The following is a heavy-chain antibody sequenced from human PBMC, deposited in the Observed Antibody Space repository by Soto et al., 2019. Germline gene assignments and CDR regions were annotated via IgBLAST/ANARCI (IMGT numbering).Heavy chain of an antibody. V-gene: IGHV1-3*01. CDR2: INAGNGNT. Sequence: AASVKVSCKASGYTFTSYAMHWVRQAPGQRLEWMGWINAGNGNTKYSQKFQGRVTITRDTSASTAYMELSSLRSEDTAVYYCASYHCSSTSCYDNWFDPWGQGTLVTVSS. J-gene: IGHJ5*02. D-gene: IGHD2-2*01. CDR3: ASYHCSSTSCYDNWFDP. CDR1: GYTFTSYA.